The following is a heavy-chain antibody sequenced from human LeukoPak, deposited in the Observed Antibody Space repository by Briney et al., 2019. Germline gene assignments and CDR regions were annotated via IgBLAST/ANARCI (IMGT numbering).Heavy chain of an antibody. V-gene: IGHV4-39*01. J-gene: IGHJ6*04. CDR1: GGSISSSSYY. CDR2: IYYSGST. D-gene: IGHD3-3*01. CDR3: ARSLYYDFWSGYPGMDV. Sequence: SETLSLTCTVSGGSISSSSYYWGWIRQPPGKGLEWIGSIYYSGSTYYNPSLKSRVTISEDTTKNQFSLKPSSVTAADTAVYYCARSLYYDFWSGYPGMDVWGKGTTVTVSS.